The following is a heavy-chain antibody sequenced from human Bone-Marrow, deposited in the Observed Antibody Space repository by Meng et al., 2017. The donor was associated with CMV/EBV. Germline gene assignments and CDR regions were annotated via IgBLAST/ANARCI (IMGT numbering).Heavy chain of an antibody. J-gene: IGHJ4*02. D-gene: IGHD6-13*01. Sequence: SETLSLTCTVSGGSISSSSYYWGWIRQPPGKGLEWIGSIYYSGSTYYNPSLKSRVTISVDTSKNQFSLKLSSVTAADTAVYYCARHHTGYSSSWYHPGHLDYWGQGTRVTVSS. CDR2: IYYSGST. V-gene: IGHV4-39*01. CDR3: ARHHTGYSSSWYHPGHLDY. CDR1: GGSISSSSYY.